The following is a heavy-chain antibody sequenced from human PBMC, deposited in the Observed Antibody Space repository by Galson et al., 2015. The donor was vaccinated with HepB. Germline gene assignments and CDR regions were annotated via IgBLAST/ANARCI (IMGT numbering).Heavy chain of an antibody. V-gene: IGHV1-69*13. CDR2: IIPIFGTA. Sequence: SVKVSCKASGYTFTSYGINWVRQAPGQGLEWMGGIIPIFGTANYAQKFQGRVTITADESTSTAYMELSSLRSEDTAVYYCATDSDFWSGPYRSWFDPWGQGTLVTVSS. J-gene: IGHJ5*02. CDR1: GYTFTSYG. CDR3: ATDSDFWSGPYRSWFDP. D-gene: IGHD3-3*01.